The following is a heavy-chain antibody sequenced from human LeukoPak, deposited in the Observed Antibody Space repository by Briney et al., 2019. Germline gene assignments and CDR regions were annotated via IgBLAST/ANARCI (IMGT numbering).Heavy chain of an antibody. CDR1: GGSFSGYY. Sequence: SETLSLTCAVYGGSFSGYYWSWIRQPPGKGLEWIGEINHSGSTNYNPSLKSRVTISVDTSKDQFSLKPSSVTAADTAVYYCARRYGSGWYFAWFDPWGQGTLVTVSS. D-gene: IGHD6-19*01. CDR3: ARRYGSGWYFAWFDP. V-gene: IGHV4-34*01. CDR2: INHSGST. J-gene: IGHJ5*02.